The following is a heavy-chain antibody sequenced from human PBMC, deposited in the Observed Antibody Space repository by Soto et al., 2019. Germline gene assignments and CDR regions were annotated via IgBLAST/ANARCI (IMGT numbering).Heavy chain of an antibody. J-gene: IGHJ4*02. CDR1: GGSISSGGYY. CDR2: IYYSGST. CDR3: ARVSTRVRGGGGDLDY. D-gene: IGHD3-10*01. Sequence: QVQLQESGPGLVKPSQTLSLTCTVSGGSISSGGYYWSWIRQHPGKGLEWIGYIYYSGSTYYNPPPRSGVTISVNPSKNHFPLRLGSVPAADTAVYYCARVSTRVRGGGGDLDYWGQGTLVTVSS. V-gene: IGHV4-31*03.